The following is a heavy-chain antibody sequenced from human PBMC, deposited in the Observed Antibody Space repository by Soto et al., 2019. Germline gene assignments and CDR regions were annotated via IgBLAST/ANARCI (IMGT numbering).Heavy chain of an antibody. CDR1: GGSISSYY. J-gene: IGHJ4*02. CDR3: ARRWGRSFDY. Sequence: PSETLSLTCTVSGGSISSYYWIWIRQPPGKGLEWIGYIYYSGNTNYNPSLKSRVTISVDTSKNQFSLKLSSVTAADTAVYYCARRWGRSFDYWGQGTLVTVSS. CDR2: IYYSGNT. D-gene: IGHD2-15*01. V-gene: IGHV4-59*08.